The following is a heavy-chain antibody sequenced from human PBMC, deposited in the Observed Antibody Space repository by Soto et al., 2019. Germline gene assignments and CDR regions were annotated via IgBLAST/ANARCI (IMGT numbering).Heavy chain of an antibody. Sequence: GGSLRLSCVASGFTFRSYWMTWIRQAPGKGLEWVGNIKEDGSEEKYVDSVKGRFTISRDNAKNSLYLQMNSLGVEDTAIYYCASPRGGGYRIFDYWGRGTLVTVS. J-gene: IGHJ4*02. CDR3: ASPRGGGYRIFDY. V-gene: IGHV3-7*01. CDR2: IKEDGSEE. D-gene: IGHD1-26*01. CDR1: GFTFRSYW.